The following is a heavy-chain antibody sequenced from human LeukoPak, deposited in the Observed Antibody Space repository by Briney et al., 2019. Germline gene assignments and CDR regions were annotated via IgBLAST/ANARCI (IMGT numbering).Heavy chain of an antibody. Sequence: RGSLRLSCAASGFTFSIYAMSWVRPAPGEGLGWVSAIRSSGGSTYYADSVKGRFTISRDNSKNTLYLQMNSLRAEDTAVYYCAKDIGKSWCERYFDYWGQGTLVTVSP. CDR1: GFTFSIYA. CDR2: IRSSGGST. CDR3: AKDIGKSWCERYFDY. J-gene: IGHJ4*02. D-gene: IGHD6-13*01. V-gene: IGHV3-23*01.